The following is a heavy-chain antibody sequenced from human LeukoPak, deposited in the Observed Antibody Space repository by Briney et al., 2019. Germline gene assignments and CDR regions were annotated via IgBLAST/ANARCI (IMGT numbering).Heavy chain of an antibody. CDR1: GFTLSSYA. Sequence: PGGSLRLSCAAPGFTLSSYAMSWVRQAPGKGLEWVSTIDVTTGGSYYADTVKGRFTISRDTFQNTLYLQLNSLRVNDTAVYYCAKVNYYQPYFWGQGTLVTVSS. CDR2: IDVTTGGS. V-gene: IGHV3-23*01. CDR3: AKVNYYQPYF. J-gene: IGHJ4*02. D-gene: IGHD2-2*01.